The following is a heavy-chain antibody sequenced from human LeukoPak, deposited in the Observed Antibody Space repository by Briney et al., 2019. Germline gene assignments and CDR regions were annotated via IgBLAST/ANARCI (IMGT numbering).Heavy chain of an antibody. V-gene: IGHV4-39*07. J-gene: IGHJ4*02. D-gene: IGHD6-19*01. CDR3: ARRSPYSTGWSSYFDY. CDR1: GGSISSSSYY. Sequence: SETLSLTCTVPGGSISSSSYYSGWIRQPPGNGLEWIGSIYYSGSTYYNPSLKSRVTISVDTSKNQFSLKLTSVTAADSAVYYCARRSPYSTGWSSYFDYWGQGALVTVSS. CDR2: IYYSGST.